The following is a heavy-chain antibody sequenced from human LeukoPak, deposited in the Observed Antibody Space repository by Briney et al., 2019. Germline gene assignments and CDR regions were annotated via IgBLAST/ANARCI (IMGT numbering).Heavy chain of an antibody. CDR2: INHSGST. J-gene: IGHJ3*02. CDR3: ARRGVAVAGIERMDAFDI. Sequence: PSETLSHTCAVYGGSFSGYYWSWIRQPPGKGLEWIGEINHSGSTNYNPSLKSRVTISLDTSKNQFSLKLSSVTAADTGVFYCARRGVAVAGIERMDAFDIWGQGTMVTVSS. D-gene: IGHD6-19*01. CDR1: GGSFSGYY. V-gene: IGHV4-34*01.